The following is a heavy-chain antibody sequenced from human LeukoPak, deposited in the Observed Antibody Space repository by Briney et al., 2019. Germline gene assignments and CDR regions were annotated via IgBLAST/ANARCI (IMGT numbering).Heavy chain of an antibody. Sequence: GESLKISCKGSGYSFTSYWIGWVRQMPGKGLEWMGIIYPGDSDTRYSPSFQGQVTISADKSISTAYLQWSSLKASDTAMYYCARLLDLWEQRAYFDYWGQGTLVTVSS. V-gene: IGHV5-51*01. CDR2: IYPGDSDT. J-gene: IGHJ4*02. CDR3: ARLLDLWEQRAYFDY. CDR1: GYSFTSYW. D-gene: IGHD1-26*01.